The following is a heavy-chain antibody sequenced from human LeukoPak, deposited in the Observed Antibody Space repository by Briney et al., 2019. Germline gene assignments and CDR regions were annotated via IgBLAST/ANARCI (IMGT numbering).Heavy chain of an antibody. CDR2: ISSSGSTI. Sequence: PGGSLRLSCAASGFTFSSYEMNWVRQAPGKGLEWVSYISSSGSTIYYAGSVKGRFTISRDNAKNSLYLQMNSLRAEDTAVYYCARDVGFWSGIENWFDPWGQGTLVTVSS. CDR1: GFTFSSYE. J-gene: IGHJ5*02. CDR3: ARDVGFWSGIENWFDP. D-gene: IGHD3-3*01. V-gene: IGHV3-48*03.